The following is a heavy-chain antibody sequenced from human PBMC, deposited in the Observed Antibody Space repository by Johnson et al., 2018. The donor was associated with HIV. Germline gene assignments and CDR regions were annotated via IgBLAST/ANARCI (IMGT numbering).Heavy chain of an antibody. CDR1: GFTFSSYA. V-gene: IGHV3-9*01. CDR2: ISWNSGSI. D-gene: IGHD2-2*01. CDR3: ARGIQPDAFDI. Sequence: VQLVESGGGVVQPGRSLRLSCAASGFTFSSYAMHWVRQAPGKGLEWVSGISWNSGSIGYADSVKGRFTISRDNAKNSLYLQMNSLRVEDTAVYYCARGIQPDAFDIWGQGTMVIVSS. J-gene: IGHJ3*02.